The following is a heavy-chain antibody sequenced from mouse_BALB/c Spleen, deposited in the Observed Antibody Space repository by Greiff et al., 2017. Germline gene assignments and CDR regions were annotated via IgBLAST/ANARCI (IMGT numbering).Heavy chain of an antibody. V-gene: IGHV5-12-1*01. J-gene: IGHJ4*01. Sequence: VQLKESGGGLVKPGGSLKLSCAASGFAFSSYDMSWVRQTPEKRLEWVAYISSGGGSTYYPDTVKGRFTISRDNAKNTLYLQMSSLKSEDTAMYYCARHRDYGSSSYAMDYWGQGTSVTVSS. CDR3: ARHRDYGSSSYAMDY. CDR2: ISSGGGST. CDR1: GFAFSSYD. D-gene: IGHD1-1*01.